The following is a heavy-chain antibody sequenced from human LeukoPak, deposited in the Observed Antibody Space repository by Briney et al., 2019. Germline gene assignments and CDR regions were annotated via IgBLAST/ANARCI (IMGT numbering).Heavy chain of an antibody. CDR2: ISSGGAT. Sequence: GGSLRLSCAASGFTVSSNYMSWVRQAPGRGLEWVATISSGGATYYVDSVKGRFTVSRDNSKNMLFIQMNSLRAEDTAVYYCAKNGEPHYYMDVLGKGTTVTVSS. D-gene: IGHD1-14*01. J-gene: IGHJ6*03. V-gene: IGHV3-66*01. CDR1: GFTVSSNY. CDR3: AKNGEPHYYMDV.